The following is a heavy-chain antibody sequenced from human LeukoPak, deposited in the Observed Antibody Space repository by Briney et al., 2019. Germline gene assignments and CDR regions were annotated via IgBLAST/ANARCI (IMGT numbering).Heavy chain of an antibody. CDR3: ARAGVGGAFDI. J-gene: IGHJ3*02. Sequence: GGSLRLSCXASGFTFXXXXXXXVRQVXGXXXXXVSHINXXXSGTXXXXXXXXXXXXSRDNAKNTLYLQMNSLRAEDTAVYYCARAGVGGAFDIWGQGTMVTVSS. D-gene: IGHD3-16*01. CDR2: INXXXSGT. CDR1: GFTFXXXX. V-gene: IGHV3-74*01.